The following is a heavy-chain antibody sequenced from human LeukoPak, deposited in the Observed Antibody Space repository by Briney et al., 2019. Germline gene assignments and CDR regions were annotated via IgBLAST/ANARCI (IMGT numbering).Heavy chain of an antibody. Sequence: GGSLRVSCVPSGFSFSNYAMSWVRQAPGKGLEWVSSISGSGGSTHHVDSVKGRFTISRDKTKNTLYLQMNSLRAEDTAVYYCAKSSYYDASGYYREYYFDSWGQGTLVTVSS. V-gene: IGHV3-23*01. CDR1: GFSFSNYA. D-gene: IGHD3-22*01. CDR2: ISGSGGST. CDR3: AKSSYYDASGYYREYYFDS. J-gene: IGHJ4*02.